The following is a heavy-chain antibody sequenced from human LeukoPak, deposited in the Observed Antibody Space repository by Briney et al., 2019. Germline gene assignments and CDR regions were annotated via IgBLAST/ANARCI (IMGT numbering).Heavy chain of an antibody. CDR1: GYTFTSYG. CDR2: ISAYNGNT. CDR3: ARDEIKYDFSSGYSGDFDY. D-gene: IGHD3-3*01. J-gene: IGHJ4*02. V-gene: IGHV1-18*01. Sequence: ASVKVSCKASGYTFTSYGISWVRQAPGQGLEWMGWISAYNGNTNYAQKLQGRVTMTTDTSTSTAYMELRSLRSDDTAVYYCARDEIKYDFSSGYSGDFDYWGQGTLVTVSS.